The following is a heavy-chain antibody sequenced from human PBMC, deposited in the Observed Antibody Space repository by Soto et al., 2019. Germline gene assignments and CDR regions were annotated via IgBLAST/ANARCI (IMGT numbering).Heavy chain of an antibody. J-gene: IGHJ5*02. Sequence: GGSLRLSCAASGFTISSYGMHWVRQAPGKGLEWVAVISYDGSNKYYADSVKGRFTISRDNSKNTLYLQMNSLRAEDTAVYYCAKGYGDYVVGWFDPWGQGTLVTVSS. V-gene: IGHV3-30*18. CDR3: AKGYGDYVVGWFDP. CDR2: ISYDGSNK. CDR1: GFTISSYG. D-gene: IGHD4-17*01.